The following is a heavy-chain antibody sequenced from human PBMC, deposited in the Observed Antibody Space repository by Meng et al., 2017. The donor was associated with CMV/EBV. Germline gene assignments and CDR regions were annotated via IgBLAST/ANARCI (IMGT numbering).Heavy chain of an antibody. V-gene: IGHV1-2*02. Sequence: QVQLGQVGAEVKKPGASGKVSCKASGYTFTGYYMHWVRQAPGQGLEWMGWINPNSGGTNYAQKFQGRVTMTRDTSISTAYMELSRLRSDDTAVYYCARQHNSSSWIINWFDPWGQGTLVTVSS. CDR3: ARQHNSSSWIINWFDP. J-gene: IGHJ5*02. CDR1: GYTFTGYY. CDR2: INPNSGGT. D-gene: IGHD6-13*01.